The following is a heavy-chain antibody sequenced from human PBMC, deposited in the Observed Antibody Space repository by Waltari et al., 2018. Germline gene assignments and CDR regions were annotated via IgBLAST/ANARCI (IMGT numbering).Heavy chain of an antibody. CDR1: GFTFSSYS. J-gene: IGHJ3*02. Sequence: EVQLVESGGGLVKPGGSLRLSCAASGFTFSSYSMNWVRQAPGKGLEWVSSISRSSSDIYYADSVKGRFTISRDNAKNSLYLQMNSLRAEDTAVYYCARDPGDFGFWSGSGAFDIWGQGTMVTVSS. D-gene: IGHD3-3*01. V-gene: IGHV3-21*01. CDR2: ISRSSSDI. CDR3: ARDPGDFGFWSGSGAFDI.